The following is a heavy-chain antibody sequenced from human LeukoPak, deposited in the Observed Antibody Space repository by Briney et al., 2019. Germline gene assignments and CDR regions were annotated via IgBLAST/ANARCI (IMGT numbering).Heavy chain of an antibody. CDR1: GGTFSSYA. CDR2: IFPIFGTA. D-gene: IGHD3-9*01. V-gene: IGHV1-69*13. J-gene: IGHJ5*02. CDR3: ARDYAYYDILTGYNRNVAWFDP. Sequence: GASVKVSCKASGGTFSSYAISWVRQAPGQGLEWMGGIFPIFGTANYAQKFQGRVTITADESTSTAYMELSSLRSEDTAVYYCARDYAYYDILTGYNRNVAWFDPWGQGTLVTVSS.